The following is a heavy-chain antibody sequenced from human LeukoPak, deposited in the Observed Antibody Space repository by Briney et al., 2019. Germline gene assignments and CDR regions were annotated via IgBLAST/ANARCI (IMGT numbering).Heavy chain of an antibody. J-gene: IGHJ4*02. CDR1: GFTVSSNY. V-gene: IGHV3-7*03. D-gene: IGHD5-24*01. CDR2: IRQDGSEK. CDR3: AISVEMATIGDH. Sequence: PGGSLRLSCAASGFTVSSNYMTWVRQAPGKGLQWVANIRQDGSEKYYVDSVKGRFTIPRDNAKNSLYLQMNSLTAEDTAVYYRAISVEMATIGDHWGQGILVTVS.